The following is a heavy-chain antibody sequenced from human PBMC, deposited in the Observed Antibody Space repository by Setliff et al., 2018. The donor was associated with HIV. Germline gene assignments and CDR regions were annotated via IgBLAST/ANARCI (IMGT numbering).Heavy chain of an antibody. J-gene: IGHJ5*02. Sequence: PGGSLRLSCAASGLTFSNYWMNWVRQAPGRGLEWVANIKQDGSEEYYVDSVKGRFTISRDNAKNSLSLQMNSLRAEDTAVYLCANLWEMGAWGQGTLVTVSS. CDR2: IKQDGSEE. D-gene: IGHD1-26*01. CDR1: GLTFSNYW. CDR3: ANLWEMGA. V-gene: IGHV3-7*01.